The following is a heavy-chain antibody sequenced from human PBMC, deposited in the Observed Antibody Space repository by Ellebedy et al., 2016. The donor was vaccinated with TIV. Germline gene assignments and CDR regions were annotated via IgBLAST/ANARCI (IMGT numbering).Heavy chain of an antibody. CDR1: GGTFSSYA. Sequence: SVKVSCXASGGTFSSYAISWVRQAPGQGLEWMGGIIPIFGTANYAQKFQGRVTITADESTSTAYMELSSLRSEDTAVYYCASLPLGRGYSGYDLALFYWGQGTLVTVSS. D-gene: IGHD5-12*01. CDR3: ASLPLGRGYSGYDLALFY. V-gene: IGHV1-69*13. J-gene: IGHJ4*02. CDR2: IIPIFGTA.